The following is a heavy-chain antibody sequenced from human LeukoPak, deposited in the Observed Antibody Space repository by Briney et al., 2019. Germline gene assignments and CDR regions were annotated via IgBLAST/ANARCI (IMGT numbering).Heavy chain of an antibody. J-gene: IGHJ4*02. Sequence: GGSLRLSCTASGFTFSSYAMSWVRQAPGKGLEWVSAISGSGGSTYYADSVKGRFTISRDNSKNTLYLQMNSLRAEDTAVYYCAKDSVVVPAAYFDYWGQGTLVTVSS. CDR2: ISGSGGST. D-gene: IGHD2-2*01. CDR3: AKDSVVVPAAYFDY. V-gene: IGHV3-23*01. CDR1: GFTFSSYA.